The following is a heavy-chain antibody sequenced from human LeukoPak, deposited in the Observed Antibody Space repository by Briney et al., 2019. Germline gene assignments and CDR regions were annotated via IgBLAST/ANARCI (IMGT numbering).Heavy chain of an antibody. J-gene: IGHJ6*04. V-gene: IGHV3-23*01. CDR2: ITSSGDTT. D-gene: IGHD3-10*01. Sequence: GSLRLSCAASGFTFNNYAMNWVRQAPGKGLEWVSSITSSGDTTHYADSVRGRFTISRDNSRNTLSLQMTSLGAEDTAVYYCVKGVLSGMRYYYGMDVWGKGTTVTVSS. CDR3: VKGVLSGMRYYYGMDV. CDR1: GFTFNNYA.